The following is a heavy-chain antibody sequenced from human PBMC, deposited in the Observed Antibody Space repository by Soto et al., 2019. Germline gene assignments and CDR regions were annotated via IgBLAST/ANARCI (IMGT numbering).Heavy chain of an antibody. CDR2: IRQDGSEK. CDR1: GFTFSTYW. CDR3: ARDASPGAMGLWYGAFDI. J-gene: IGHJ3*02. V-gene: IGHV3-7*01. D-gene: IGHD3-10*01. Sequence: EVQLVESGGGLVQPGGSLRLSCAASGFTFSTYWMTWVRQAPGKGLEWVANIRQDGSEKYYVDSVKGRFTISRDNARNSRYMKMIGLCAEDTAVYSCARDASPGAMGLWYGAFDIWGQGTMVTVSS.